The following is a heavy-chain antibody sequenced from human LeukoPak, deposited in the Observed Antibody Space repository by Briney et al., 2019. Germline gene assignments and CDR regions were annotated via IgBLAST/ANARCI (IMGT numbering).Heavy chain of an antibody. CDR1: GASISSDSNY. CDR2: IYHTGST. CDR3: ARHISISWFYS. D-gene: IGHD3-3*02. V-gene: IGHV4-39*07. J-gene: IGHJ5*01. Sequence: PSETLSLTCTVSGASISSDSNYWAWVRQPPGKGLHWIGSIYHTGSTFYNPSLNSRVSISIDSSNTQFSLTLTSVTVADTALYYCARHISISWFYSWGQGALVSVSS.